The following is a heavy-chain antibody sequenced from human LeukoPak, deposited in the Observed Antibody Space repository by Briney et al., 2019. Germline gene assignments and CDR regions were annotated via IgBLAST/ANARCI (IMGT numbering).Heavy chain of an antibody. CDR3: VKVISPIGQWSTFDY. V-gene: IGHV3-64D*09. J-gene: IGHJ4*02. D-gene: IGHD2-15*01. CDR1: GFTFSSYA. CDR2: ISSNGGST. Sequence: PGRSLRLSCSASGFTFSSYAMHWVRQAPGKGLEYVSAISSNGGSTYYADSVKGRFTISRDNSKNTLYLQMSSLRAEDTAVYYCVKVISPIGQWSTFDYWGQGTLVTVST.